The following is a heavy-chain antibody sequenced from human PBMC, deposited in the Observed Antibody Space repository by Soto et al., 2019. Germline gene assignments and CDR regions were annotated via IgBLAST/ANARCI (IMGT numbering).Heavy chain of an antibody. V-gene: IGHV3-23*01. Sequence: EVQLLESGGGLVQPGGSLRLSCAASGFTFSSYAMSWVRQAPGKGLEWVSAISGSGGSTYYADSVKGRFTISRDNSKNTLYLQINSLRAEDTAVYYCAKAAAAGTSISYYFDYWGQGTLVTVSS. J-gene: IGHJ4*02. CDR2: ISGSGGST. D-gene: IGHD6-13*01. CDR1: GFTFSSYA. CDR3: AKAAAAGTSISYYFDY.